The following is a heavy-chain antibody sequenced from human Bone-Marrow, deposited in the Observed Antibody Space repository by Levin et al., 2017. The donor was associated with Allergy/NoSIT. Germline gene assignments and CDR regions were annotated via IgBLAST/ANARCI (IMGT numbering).Heavy chain of an antibody. Sequence: GGSLRLSCAASGFTFDDYAMHWVRQAPGKGLEWVSGISWDSGSIAYADSVKGRFTISRDNAKNSLYLQMNSLRPGDTALYYCAKEKVVTSTNYGMDVWGQGTTVTVSS. CDR1: GFTFDDYA. V-gene: IGHV3-9*01. CDR2: ISWDSGSI. D-gene: IGHD2-15*01. CDR3: AKEKVVTSTNYGMDV. J-gene: IGHJ6*02.